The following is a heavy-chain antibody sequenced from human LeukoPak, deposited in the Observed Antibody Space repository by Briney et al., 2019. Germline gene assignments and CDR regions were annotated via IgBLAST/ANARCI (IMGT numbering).Heavy chain of an antibody. CDR2: INPNSGGT. V-gene: IGHV1-2*02. Sequence: ASVKVSCKASGYTFTGYYMHWVRQAPGQGLGWMGWINPNSGGTNYAQKFQGRVTMTRDTSISTAYMELSRLRSDDTAVYYCARDLSTRERYYYYYYMDVWGKGTTVTVSS. J-gene: IGHJ6*03. D-gene: IGHD2-2*01. CDR3: ARDLSTRERYYYYYYMDV. CDR1: GYTFTGYY.